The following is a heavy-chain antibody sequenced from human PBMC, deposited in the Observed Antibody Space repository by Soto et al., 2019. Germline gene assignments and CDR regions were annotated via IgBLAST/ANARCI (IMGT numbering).Heavy chain of an antibody. D-gene: IGHD5-18*01. Sequence: GGSLRLSCAASEFTFGRCGMNWVRQAPGKGLEWVALISGNGDSTYYADSVKGRFTISRDNAKNSLYLQMNSLRAEDTAVYYCARDGPRDTIDFWGQGTLVTVSS. V-gene: IGHV3-23*01. J-gene: IGHJ4*02. CDR3: ARDGPRDTIDF. CDR1: EFTFGRCG. CDR2: ISGNGDST.